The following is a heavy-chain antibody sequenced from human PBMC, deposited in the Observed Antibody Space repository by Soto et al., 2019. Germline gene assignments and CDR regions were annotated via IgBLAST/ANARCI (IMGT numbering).Heavy chain of an antibody. Sequence: GESLKISCKGSGYSFTTYWIAWVRQMPGKGLECMGIIYPGDSGTRYSPSFQGQVTISADKSINTAYLQWSSLKASDSAIYYCARPFDTSGWYDHWGQGTLVTVSS. CDR2: IYPGDSGT. V-gene: IGHV5-51*01. J-gene: IGHJ5*02. CDR1: GYSFTTYW. D-gene: IGHD6-19*01. CDR3: ARPFDTSGWYDH.